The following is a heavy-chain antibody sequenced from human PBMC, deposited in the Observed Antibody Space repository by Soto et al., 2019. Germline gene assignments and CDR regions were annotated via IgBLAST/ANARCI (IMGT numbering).Heavy chain of an antibody. J-gene: IGHJ6*02. D-gene: IGHD2-15*01. V-gene: IGHV1-46*01. Sequence: QVQLVQSGAEVKRPGASVKVSCKASGYTFTNYYMHWVRQAPGQGLEWMGVINLSGGRITYAQKFQGRLTMTRDTSTTTVHMELGGLRSEDTAVYYCAREGPIDYYSGTDVRGQGTTVTVSS. CDR3: AREGPIDYYSGTDV. CDR2: INLSGGRI. CDR1: GYTFTNYY.